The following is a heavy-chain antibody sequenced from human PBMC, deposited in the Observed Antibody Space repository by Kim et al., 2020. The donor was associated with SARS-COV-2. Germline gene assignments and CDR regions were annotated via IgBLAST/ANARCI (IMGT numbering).Heavy chain of an antibody. CDR2: ISGSGGST. CDR1: GFTFSSYA. V-gene: IGHV3-23*01. J-gene: IGHJ3*02. D-gene: IGHD3-10*01. Sequence: GGSLRLSCAASGFTFSSYAMSWVRQAPGKGLEWVSAISGSGGSTYYADSVKGRFTISRDNSKNTLYLQMNSLRAEDTAVYYCAKDLSREGLWFGVGNGAFDIWGQGTMVTVSS. CDR3: AKDLSREGLWFGVGNGAFDI.